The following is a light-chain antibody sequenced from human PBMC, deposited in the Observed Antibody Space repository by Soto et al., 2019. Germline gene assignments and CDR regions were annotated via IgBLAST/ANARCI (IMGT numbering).Light chain of an antibody. CDR3: QQYSTYPAWT. CDR2: KAS. CDR1: QTINSW. Sequence: DIRMTQSPSTLPASVGDRVTITCRASQTINSWLAWYQQKPGKSPKLLIYKASSLKSGVPSRFSGSGSGTEFIFTISSLQPEDFATYYCQQYSTYPAWTFGQGTKVEIK. V-gene: IGKV1-5*03. J-gene: IGKJ1*01.